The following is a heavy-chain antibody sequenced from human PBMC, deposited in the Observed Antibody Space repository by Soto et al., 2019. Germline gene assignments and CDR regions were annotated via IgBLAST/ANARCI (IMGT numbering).Heavy chain of an antibody. V-gene: IGHV4-59*01. CDR3: ARIKSSTLDY. J-gene: IGHJ4*02. D-gene: IGHD6-19*01. CDR1: GGSINDYY. Sequence: SETLSLTCTVSGGSINDYYWSWVRQPPGKGLEWIGYIYYTGSTNYNPSLKSRVTISIDMSKNQFSLKLNSVTAADTAVYYCARIKSSTLDYWGQGALVTVSS. CDR2: IYYTGST.